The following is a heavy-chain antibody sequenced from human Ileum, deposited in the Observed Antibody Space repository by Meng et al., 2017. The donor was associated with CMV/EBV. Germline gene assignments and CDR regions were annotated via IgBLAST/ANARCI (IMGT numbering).Heavy chain of an antibody. D-gene: IGHD3-3*01. Sequence: GESLKISCAASGFTFSSYSMNWVRQAPGKGLEWVSYISSSSSTISYADSVKGRFTISRDNAKNSLYLQMNSLRAEDTAVYYCASFSTYYDFWSGYLEYYYYGMDVWGQGTTVTVSS. V-gene: IGHV3-48*04. J-gene: IGHJ6*02. CDR3: ASFSTYYDFWSGYLEYYYYGMDV. CDR2: ISSSSSTI. CDR1: GFTFSSYS.